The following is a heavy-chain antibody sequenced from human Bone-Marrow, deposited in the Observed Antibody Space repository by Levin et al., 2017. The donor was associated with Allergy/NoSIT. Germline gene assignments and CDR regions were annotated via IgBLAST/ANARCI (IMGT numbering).Heavy chain of an antibody. CDR1: GGSFSGYY. CDR3: ARFLGMPFPFDY. V-gene: IGHV4-34*01. J-gene: IGHJ4*02. Sequence: PSETLSLTCAVYGGSFSGYYWSWIRQPPGKGLEWIGEINHSGSTNYNPSLKSRVTISVDTSKNQFSLKLSSVTAADTAVYYCARFLGMPFPFDYWGQGTLVTVSS. CDR2: INHSGST. D-gene: IGHD7-27*01.